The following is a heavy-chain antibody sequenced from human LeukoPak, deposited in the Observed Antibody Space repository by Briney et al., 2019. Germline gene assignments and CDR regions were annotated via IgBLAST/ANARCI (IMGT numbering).Heavy chain of an antibody. J-gene: IGHJ3*02. CDR1: GGSISSGDYY. Sequence: SQTLSLTCTVSGGSISSGDYYWSWIRQPPGKGLEWIGYIYYSGSTYYNPSLKSRVTISVDTSKNQFSLKLSSVTAADTAVYYCANYDLWSGDPAFDIWGQGTMVTVSS. CDR3: ANYDLWSGDPAFDI. D-gene: IGHD3-3*01. V-gene: IGHV4-30-4*08. CDR2: IYYSGST.